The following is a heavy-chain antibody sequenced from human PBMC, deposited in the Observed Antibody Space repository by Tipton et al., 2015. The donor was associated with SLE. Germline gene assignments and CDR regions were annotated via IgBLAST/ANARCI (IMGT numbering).Heavy chain of an antibody. J-gene: IGHJ5*02. CDR2: IYYSGSS. Sequence: TLSLTCTVSGGSFTSYYWSWIRQPPGKGLEWIGYIYYSGSSDYNPSLKSRVTTSVDTSKKQFSLTLSSVTTADTAAYYCARVHCSAGNCYWFDPWGQGTLVTVSS. CDR1: GGSFTSYY. D-gene: IGHD2-15*01. CDR3: ARVHCSAGNCYWFDP. V-gene: IGHV4-59*01.